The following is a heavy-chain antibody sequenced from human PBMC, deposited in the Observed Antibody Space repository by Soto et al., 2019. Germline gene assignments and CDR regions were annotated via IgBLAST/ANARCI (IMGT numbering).Heavy chain of an antibody. J-gene: IGHJ6*03. D-gene: IGHD3-3*01. Sequence: ASVKVSCKASGYTFTSYAMHWVRQAPGQRLEWMGWINAGNGNTKYSQKFQGRVTITRDTSASTAYMELSSLRSEDTAVYYCARDSPNLITIFGVVTAYYYMDVWGKGTTVTVSS. CDR1: GYTFTSYA. CDR2: INAGNGNT. V-gene: IGHV1-3*01. CDR3: ARDSPNLITIFGVVTAYYYMDV.